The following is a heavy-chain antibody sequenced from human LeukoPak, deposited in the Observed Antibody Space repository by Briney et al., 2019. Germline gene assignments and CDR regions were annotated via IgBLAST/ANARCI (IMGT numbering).Heavy chain of an antibody. CDR1: GGSISSYY. V-gene: IGHV4-59*01. CDR3: AIEGSSGWIDY. D-gene: IGHD6-19*01. CDR2: IYYSGST. J-gene: IGHJ4*02. Sequence: SETLSLTCTVSGGSISSYYWSWIRQPPGKGLEWIGYIYYSGSTNYNPSLKSRVTISVDTSKNQFSLKLSSVTAADTAVYYCAIEGSSGWIDYWGQGTLVTVSS.